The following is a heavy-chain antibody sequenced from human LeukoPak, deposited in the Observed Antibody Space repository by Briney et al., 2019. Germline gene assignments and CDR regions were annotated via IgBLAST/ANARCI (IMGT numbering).Heavy chain of an antibody. CDR1: GFTFSSYG. CDR3: ARGADSGYSSDN. D-gene: IGHD3-9*01. V-gene: IGHV3-23*01. CDR2: MSGSGGST. J-gene: IGHJ4*02. Sequence: PGGSLRLSCAASGFTFSSYGMSWVRQAPGKGLEWVSTMSGSGGSTYYADSVKGRFTISRDNAKNTLYLQMNSLRAEDTAVYYCARGADSGYSSDNWGQGTLVSVSS.